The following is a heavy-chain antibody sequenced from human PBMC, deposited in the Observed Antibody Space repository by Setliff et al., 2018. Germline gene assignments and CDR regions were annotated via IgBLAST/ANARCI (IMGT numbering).Heavy chain of an antibody. J-gene: IGHJ6*03. CDR1: GASIRSHY. CDR2: IFSSGST. D-gene: IGHD3-16*01. V-gene: IGHV4-59*11. CDR3: AGYGYDGSQYQGGFYYIDV. Sequence: PSETLSLTCTVSGASIRSHYWSWLRQPPGKGPEWIGYIFSSGSTNNNPSLKSRVTISVATSKPQFYLELTSVTAADTAVYYCAGYGYDGSQYQGGFYYIDVWGKGTTVTVSS.